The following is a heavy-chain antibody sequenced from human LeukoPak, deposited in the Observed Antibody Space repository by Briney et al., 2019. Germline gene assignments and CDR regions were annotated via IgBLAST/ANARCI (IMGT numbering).Heavy chain of an antibody. V-gene: IGHV4-39*01. CDR3: ARHAIVVVIAISPDAFDI. CDR1: GGSISSSSYY. CDR2: IYYSGST. J-gene: IGHJ3*02. D-gene: IGHD2-21*01. Sequence: SETLSLTCTVSGGSISSSSYYWGWIRQPPGKGLEWIGNIYYSGSTYYNPSLKSRVTISVDTSKNQFSLKLSSVTAADTAVYYCARHAIVVVIAISPDAFDIWGQGTMVTVSS.